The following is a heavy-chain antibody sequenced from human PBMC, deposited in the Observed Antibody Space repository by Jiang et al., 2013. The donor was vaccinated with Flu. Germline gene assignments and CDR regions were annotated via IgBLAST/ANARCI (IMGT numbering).Heavy chain of an antibody. CDR2: IYYSGST. Sequence: LLKPSETLSLTCTVSGGSISSSSYYWGWIRQPPGKGLEWIGSIYYSGSTYYNPSLKSRVTISIDTSKNQFSLKLSSVTAADTAVYYCARGSTTLHIFDYWGQGTLVTVSS. J-gene: IGHJ4*02. D-gene: IGHD1-14*01. CDR3: ARGSTTLHIFDY. CDR1: GGSISSSSYY. V-gene: IGHV4-39*01.